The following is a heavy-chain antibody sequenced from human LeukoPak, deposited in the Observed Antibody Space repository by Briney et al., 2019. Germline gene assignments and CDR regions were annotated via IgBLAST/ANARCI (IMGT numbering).Heavy chain of an antibody. V-gene: IGHV3-7*05. Sequence: GGSLRLSCTASGFTFSSSWMRWVRQAPGKGLEWVANIKEDGSEKHYADSVKGRFTISRDNAKTSLYLQMNSLRAEDTAVYYCARARYTYNDYWGQGTLVTVSS. D-gene: IGHD1-14*01. CDR3: ARARYTYNDY. CDR2: IKEDGSEK. CDR1: GFTFSSSW. J-gene: IGHJ4*02.